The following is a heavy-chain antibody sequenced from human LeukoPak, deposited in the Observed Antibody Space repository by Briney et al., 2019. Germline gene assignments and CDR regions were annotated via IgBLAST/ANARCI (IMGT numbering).Heavy chain of an antibody. Sequence: PGGSLRLSCAAPGFTFSSYAMSWVRQAPGKGLEWVSAISGSGGSTYYADSVKGRFTISRDNSKNTLYLQMNSLRAEDTAVYYCAKDLWGPMVRGVLDYWGQGTLVTVSS. D-gene: IGHD3-10*01. J-gene: IGHJ4*02. CDR2: ISGSGGST. CDR1: GFTFSSYA. V-gene: IGHV3-23*01. CDR3: AKDLWGPMVRGVLDY.